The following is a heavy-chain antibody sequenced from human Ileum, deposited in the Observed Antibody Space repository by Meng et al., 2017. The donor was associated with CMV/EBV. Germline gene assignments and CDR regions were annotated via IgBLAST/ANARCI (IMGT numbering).Heavy chain of an antibody. J-gene: IGHJ4*02. CDR3: ARDLRYFGPNACGFDF. CDR2: ISWNSGSI. V-gene: IGHV3-9*01. D-gene: IGHD3-10*01. Sequence: GGSLRLSCAASGFTFDDYAMHWVRQAPGKGLEWVSGISWNSGSIGYADSVKGRFTISRDNAKNSLYLQMNSLRPEDTAIYFCARDLRYFGPNACGFDFWGQGTMVTVSS. CDR1: GFTFDDYA.